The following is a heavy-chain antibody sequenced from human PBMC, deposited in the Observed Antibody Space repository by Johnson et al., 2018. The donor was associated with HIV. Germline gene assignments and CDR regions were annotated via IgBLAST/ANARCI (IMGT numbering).Heavy chain of an antibody. CDR1: GFTFTDAW. CDR2: IKSKTDGGTT. CDR3: TTMSALWFVDIHVFGDGFDI. J-gene: IGHJ3*02. V-gene: IGHV3-15*01. D-gene: IGHD3-10*01. Sequence: VQLVESGGGLVKPGGSVRLSCAVSGFTFTDAWMSWVRQAPGKGLEWVGRIKSKTDGGTTDYAAPVKGRFTISRDDSKNTLYLQMNGLKTEDTAMYYCTTMSALWFVDIHVFGDGFDIWGQGTMVTVSS.